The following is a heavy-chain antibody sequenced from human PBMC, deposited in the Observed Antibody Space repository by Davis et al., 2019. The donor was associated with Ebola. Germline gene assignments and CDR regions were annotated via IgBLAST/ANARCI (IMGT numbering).Heavy chain of an antibody. D-gene: IGHD3-16*01. Sequence: GGFLRLSCAASGFSFSSYGMHWVRQAPGKGLEWVAFIWYDGSNKYYADSVKGRFTISRDSSKNTLYLQLNSLRPEDTAVYYCAKGGGTAHFDSWGQGTLVTVSS. CDR2: IWYDGSNK. V-gene: IGHV3-30*02. J-gene: IGHJ4*02. CDR1: GFSFSSYG. CDR3: AKGGGTAHFDS.